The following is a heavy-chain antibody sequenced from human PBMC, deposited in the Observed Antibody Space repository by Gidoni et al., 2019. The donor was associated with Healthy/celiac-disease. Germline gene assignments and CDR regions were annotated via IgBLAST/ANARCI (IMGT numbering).Heavy chain of an antibody. CDR2: IYYSGST. CDR1: GGSISSGGYY. D-gene: IGHD5-12*01. Sequence: QVQLQESGPGLVKPSQTLSLTCTVSGGSISSGGYYWSWIRQHPGKGLEWIGYIYYSGSTYYNPSLKSRVTISVDTSKNQFSLKLSSVTAADTAEYYCARDHKPVEMATIDWYFDLWGRGTLVTVSS. V-gene: IGHV4-31*03. J-gene: IGHJ2*01. CDR3: ARDHKPVEMATIDWYFDL.